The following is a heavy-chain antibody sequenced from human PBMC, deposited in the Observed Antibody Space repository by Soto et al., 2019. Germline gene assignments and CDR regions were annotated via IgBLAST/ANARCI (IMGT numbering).Heavy chain of an antibody. CDR1: GTTLNSANYC. Sequence: SETLSLTCRFSGTTLNSANYCWSWIRQVPGKGLDWIGHIYVTGAVDYTPSLRDRITISQETSDRQCSLNLSLLSAADAAVYYGARIRIATNKHKRFAASSQGTLVTVAS. CDR2: IYVTGAV. CDR3: ARIRIATNKHKRFAA. V-gene: IGHV4-31*03. J-gene: IGHJ5*02. D-gene: IGHD2-21*01.